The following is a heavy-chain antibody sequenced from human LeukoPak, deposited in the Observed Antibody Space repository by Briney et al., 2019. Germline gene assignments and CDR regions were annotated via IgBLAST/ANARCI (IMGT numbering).Heavy chain of an antibody. J-gene: IGHJ6*02. Sequence: PGGSLRLSCAASGFTFSSYGMHWVRQAPGKGLEWVAVISYDGSNKYYADSVKGRFTISRDNSKNTLYLQMNSLRAEDTAVYYCAKEPRYCSGGSCYPGYYYGMDVWGQGTTVTVSS. CDR1: GFTFSSYG. D-gene: IGHD2-15*01. V-gene: IGHV3-30*18. CDR2: ISYDGSNK. CDR3: AKEPRYCSGGSCYPGYYYGMDV.